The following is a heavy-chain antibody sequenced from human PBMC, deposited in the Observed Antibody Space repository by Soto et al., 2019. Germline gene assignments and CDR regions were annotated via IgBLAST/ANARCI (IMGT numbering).Heavy chain of an antibody. D-gene: IGHD3-10*01. V-gene: IGHV3-23*01. CDR2: ISAGGDMT. Sequence: DVQLLESGGHWVQPGGSLRLSCSASGFTLSSYAMSWVRQAPGKGLEWVSSISAGGDMTYNSDSVRGRFTISRDNSNNELFLQMHNLRIEDTALYYCARGDRGGSGSPASYYYSGWDVWGQGATVIVS. CDR3: ARGDRGGSGSPASYYYSGWDV. CDR1: GFTLSSYA. J-gene: IGHJ6*02.